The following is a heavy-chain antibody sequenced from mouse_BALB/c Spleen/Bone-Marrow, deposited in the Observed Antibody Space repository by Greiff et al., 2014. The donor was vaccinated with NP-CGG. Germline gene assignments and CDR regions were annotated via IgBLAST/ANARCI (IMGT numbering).Heavy chain of an antibody. CDR3: ARFGRYYFDY. Sequence: QVQLKQSGAELVRPGTAVNVSCKASGYAFTNYLIEWVKQRPGQGLEWIGVINPGSGGANYNEKFKGKATLTADKSSSTAYMQLSSLTSDDSAVYFCARFGRYYFDYWGQGTLSQSPQ. CDR2: INPGSGGA. V-gene: IGHV1-54*01. CDR1: GYAFTNYL. J-gene: IGHJ2*01.